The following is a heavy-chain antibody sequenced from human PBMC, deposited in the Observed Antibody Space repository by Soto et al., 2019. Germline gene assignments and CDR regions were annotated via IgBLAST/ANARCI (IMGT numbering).Heavy chain of an antibody. V-gene: IGHV1-58*01. J-gene: IGHJ6*02. Sequence: GASVKVSCKASVFTFTSSAXXXVRQARGQRLEWIGWIVVGSGNTNYAQKFQERVTITRDMSTSTAYMQLSSLRSEDTAVYYCAADNMNYYYYGMDVWGQGTPVTVS. CDR2: IVVGSGNT. CDR3: AADNMNYYYYGMDV. CDR1: VFTFTSSA.